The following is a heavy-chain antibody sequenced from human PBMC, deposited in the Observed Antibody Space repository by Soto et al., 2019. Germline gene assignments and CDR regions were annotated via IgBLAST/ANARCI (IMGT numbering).Heavy chain of an antibody. V-gene: IGHV3-30*03. J-gene: IGHJ4*02. CDR1: GFTFSSYG. D-gene: IGHD3-10*01. CDR3: ARYGSGGYFDY. CDR2: ISYDGSNK. Sequence: QVQLVESGGGAVQPGRSLRLSCAASGFTFSSYGMHWVRQAPGKGLEWVAVISYDGSNKYYADSVKGRFTISRDNSKNTLYLQMNSLRAEDTAVYYCARYGSGGYFDYWGQGTLATVSS.